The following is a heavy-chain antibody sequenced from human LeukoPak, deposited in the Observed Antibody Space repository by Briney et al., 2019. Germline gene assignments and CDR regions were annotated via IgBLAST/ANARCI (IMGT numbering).Heavy chain of an antibody. CDR1: GFTFSSCW. Sequence: PGGSLRLSCAASGFTFSSCWMSWVRQAPGKGLEWVANIKQDGSEKYYVDSVKGRFTISRDNAKNSLYLQMNSLRAEDTAVYYYARVWRYYDILAASYYYYGMDVWGKGTTVTVSS. D-gene: IGHD3-9*01. V-gene: IGHV3-7*03. CDR3: ARVWRYYDILAASYYYYGMDV. CDR2: IKQDGSEK. J-gene: IGHJ6*04.